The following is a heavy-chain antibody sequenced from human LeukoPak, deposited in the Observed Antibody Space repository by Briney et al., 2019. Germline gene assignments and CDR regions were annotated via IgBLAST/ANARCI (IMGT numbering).Heavy chain of an antibody. J-gene: IGHJ3*02. D-gene: IGHD3-10*01. CDR1: GFTFRSYS. Sequence: GGSLRLSCTASGFTFRSYSMNWVRQAPGKGLEWVSSISSSTSYIYYADSVKGRFTISRDNAKNSLYLQMNSLRAEDTAVYYCARVLGGLLRDAFDIWGQGTMVTVSS. V-gene: IGHV3-21*01. CDR2: ISSSTSYI. CDR3: ARVLGGLLRDAFDI.